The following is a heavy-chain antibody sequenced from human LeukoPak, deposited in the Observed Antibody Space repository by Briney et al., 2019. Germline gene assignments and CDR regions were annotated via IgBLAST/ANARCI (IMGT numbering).Heavy chain of an antibody. V-gene: IGHV1-8*03. D-gene: IGHD3-3*01. J-gene: IGHJ5*02. CDR1: GYTFTSCD. CDR2: MNPNSGNT. Sequence: ASVKVSCKASGYTFTSCDINWVRQATGQGLEWMGWMNPNSGNTGYAQKFQGRVTITRNTSISTAYMELSSLRSEDTAVYYCARGSYYDFWSGYQNNWFDPWGQGTLVTVSS. CDR3: ARGSYYDFWSGYQNNWFDP.